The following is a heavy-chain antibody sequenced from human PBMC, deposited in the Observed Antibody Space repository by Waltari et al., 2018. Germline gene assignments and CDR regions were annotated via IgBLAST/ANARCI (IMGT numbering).Heavy chain of an antibody. V-gene: IGHV3-49*03. CDR1: GFTFGDYA. J-gene: IGHJ4*02. D-gene: IGHD2-21*01. CDR3: TSQVVIATLCAFDY. CDR2: IRSKAYGGTT. Sequence: EVQLVESGGGLVQPGRSLRLSCTASGFTFGDYAMSWFRQAPGKGLEWVGFIRSKAYGGTTEYAASVKGRFTISRDDSKSIAYLQMNSLKTEDTAVYYCTSQVVIATLCAFDYWGQGTLVTVSS.